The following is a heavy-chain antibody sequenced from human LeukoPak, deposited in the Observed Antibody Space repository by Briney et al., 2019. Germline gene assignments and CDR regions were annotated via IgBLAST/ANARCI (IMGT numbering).Heavy chain of an antibody. CDR3: AREVADYGGYYYYHYMDV. V-gene: IGHV4-4*07. D-gene: IGHD4-23*01. J-gene: IGHJ6*03. CDR1: GGSISSCY. Sequence: PSETLSLTCSVSGGSISSCYWSWIRQPAGKGLEWIGRIYTSGSNNYNPSLKSRVTMSVDTSKNQFSLKLSSVTAADTAMYYCAREVADYGGYYYYHYMDVWGKGTTVTVSS. CDR2: IYTSGSN.